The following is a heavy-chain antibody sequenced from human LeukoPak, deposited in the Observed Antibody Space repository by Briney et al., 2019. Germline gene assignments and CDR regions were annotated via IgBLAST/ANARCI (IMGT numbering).Heavy chain of an antibody. CDR3: ARDKEGIFDAFDI. J-gene: IGHJ3*02. V-gene: IGHV1-2*02. CDR1: RYTFTGYY. D-gene: IGHD3-9*01. Sequence: ASVTVSCKASRYTFTGYYMHWVRQAPGQGLEWMGWINPNSGGTNYAQKLQGRVTMTRDTSISTAYMELSRLRSDDTAVYYCARDKEGIFDAFDIWGQGTMVTVSS. CDR2: INPNSGGT.